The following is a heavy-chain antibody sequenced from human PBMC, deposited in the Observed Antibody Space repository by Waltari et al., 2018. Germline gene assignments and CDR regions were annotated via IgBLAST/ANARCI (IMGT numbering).Heavy chain of an antibody. CDR3: ARGEYSSSWPTGFDP. Sequence: QVQLQESGPGLVKPSETLSLTCTVSGGSISSYYWSWIRQPPGKGLEWIGYIYYSGSTNYNPSLKSRVTISVDTSKNQFSLKLSSVTAADTAVYYCARGEYSSSWPTGFDPWGQGTLVTVSS. CDR2: IYYSGST. V-gene: IGHV4-59*01. D-gene: IGHD6-13*01. J-gene: IGHJ5*02. CDR1: GGSISSYY.